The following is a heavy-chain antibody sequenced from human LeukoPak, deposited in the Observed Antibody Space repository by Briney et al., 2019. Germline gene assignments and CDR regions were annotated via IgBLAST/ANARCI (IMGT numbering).Heavy chain of an antibody. J-gene: IGHJ4*02. CDR3: AKIGFYDSSGQDY. Sequence: PGGSLRLSCAVSGFTLSSYAMSWVRQGPGKGLEWVSAISGSGGSTYYADSVRGRFTISRDNSKNTLYLQVNSLRAEDTALYYCAKIGFYDSSGQDYWGQGTLVTVSS. CDR2: ISGSGGST. D-gene: IGHD3-22*01. V-gene: IGHV3-23*01. CDR1: GFTLSSYA.